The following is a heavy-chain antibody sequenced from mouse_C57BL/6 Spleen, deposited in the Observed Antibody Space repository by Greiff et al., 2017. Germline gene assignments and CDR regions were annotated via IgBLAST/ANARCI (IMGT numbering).Heavy chain of an antibody. D-gene: IGHD4-1*01. CDR3: ARNGWDGYFDV. V-gene: IGHV1-59*01. Sequence: QVQLKQPGAELVRPGTSVKLSCKASGYTFTSYWMHWVKQRPGQGLEWIGVIDPSDSYTNYNQKFKGKATLTVDTSSSTAYMQLSSLTSEDSAVYYCARNGWDGYFDVWGTGTTVTVSS. CDR2: IDPSDSYT. J-gene: IGHJ1*03. CDR1: GYTFTSYW.